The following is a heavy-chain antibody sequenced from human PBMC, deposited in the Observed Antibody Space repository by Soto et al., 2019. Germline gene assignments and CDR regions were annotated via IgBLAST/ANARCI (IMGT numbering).Heavy chain of an antibody. CDR2: IKQDGSEK. CDR3: ARFYYDSSGYLPSPYYYYYGMDV. CDR1: GFTFSSYW. J-gene: IGHJ6*02. Sequence: GGSLRLSCVASGFTFSSYWMSWVRQAPGKGLEWVANIKQDGSEKYYVDSVKGRFTISRDNAKNTLYLKMNSLRAEDTAVYYCARFYYDSSGYLPSPYYYYYGMDVWGQGTTVTVSS. V-gene: IGHV3-7*04. D-gene: IGHD3-22*01.